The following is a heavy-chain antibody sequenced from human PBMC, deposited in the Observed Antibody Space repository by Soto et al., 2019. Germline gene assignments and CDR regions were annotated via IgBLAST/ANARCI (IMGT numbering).Heavy chain of an antibody. V-gene: IGHV4-30-4*08. CDR3: AREDDGGDSVDV. J-gene: IGHJ6*02. Sequence: SETLSLTCTVSGDSISSDYYHWTWIRQSPGKGLEWIGYIHHSGSILYNTSLKSRVTISVDTSKNQFSLHLTSVTAANTAVYFCAREDDGGDSVDVWGQGTTVTVSS. CDR2: IHHSGSI. CDR1: GDSISSDYYH. D-gene: IGHD2-21*02.